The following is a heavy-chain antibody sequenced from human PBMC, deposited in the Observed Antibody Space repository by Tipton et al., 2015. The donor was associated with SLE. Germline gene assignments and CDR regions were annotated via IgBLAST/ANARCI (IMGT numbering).Heavy chain of an antibody. CDR2: INHSGST. D-gene: IGHD2-15*01. J-gene: IGHJ2*01. Sequence: TLPLTCAVYGGSFSGYYWSWIRQPPGKGLEWIGEINHSGSTNYNPSLKSRVTISVDTSRNQFSLKLSSVTAADTAVYYCARGYCSGGSCSYWYFDLWGRGTLVTVSS. CDR1: GGSFSGYY. CDR3: ARGYCSGGSCSYWYFDL. V-gene: IGHV4-34*01.